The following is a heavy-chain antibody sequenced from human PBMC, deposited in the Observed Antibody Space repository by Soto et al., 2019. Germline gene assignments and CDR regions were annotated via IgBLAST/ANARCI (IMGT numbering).Heavy chain of an antibody. D-gene: IGHD4-17*01. V-gene: IGHV3-53*02. J-gene: IGHJ4*01. CDR3: SRDEVVGTVTTFDY. CDR1: GFTVSSNY. CDR2: IYSGGST. Sequence: EVQLVETGGGLIQPGGSLRLSCAASGFTVSSNYMSWVRQAPGKGLEWVSVIYSGGSTYYADSVKGRFTISRDNSKNTLYLQMNSLRAEDTAVYYCSRDEVVGTVTTFDYCGHGTLVTVSS.